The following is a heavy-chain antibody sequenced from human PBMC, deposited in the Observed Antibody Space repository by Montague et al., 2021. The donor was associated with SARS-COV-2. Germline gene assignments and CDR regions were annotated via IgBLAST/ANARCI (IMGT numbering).Heavy chain of an antibody. D-gene: IGHD6-13*01. CDR2: IYYSGST. V-gene: IGHV4-59*12. CDR3: SREESRNWFDP. CDR1: GGSINNSY. J-gene: IGHJ5*02. Sequence: SETLSLTCTVSGGSINNSYCSWIRQPPGKGLEWMGNIYYSGSTNYNPSLATRVIISVYPAKNQFYLKMSSVAAADTAVYYCSREESRNWFDPWGQGTLVIVSS.